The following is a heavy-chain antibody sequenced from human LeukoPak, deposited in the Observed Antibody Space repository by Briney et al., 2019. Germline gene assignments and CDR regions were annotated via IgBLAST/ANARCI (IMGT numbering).Heavy chain of an antibody. D-gene: IGHD1-26*01. CDR1: GYTFTTDW. CDR3: TGQASGNRLGGNSTLSPDI. V-gene: IGHV5-51*01. J-gene: IGHJ3*02. Sequence: GESLKISCKGSGYTFTTDWIGWVRQMPGKGLEWMGIIYPGDSDTRYSPSFQGKVTFSVDESISTAYLQWSCLSAAVRSMHCITGQASGNRLGGNSTLSPDISGPRKIV. CDR2: IYPGDSDT.